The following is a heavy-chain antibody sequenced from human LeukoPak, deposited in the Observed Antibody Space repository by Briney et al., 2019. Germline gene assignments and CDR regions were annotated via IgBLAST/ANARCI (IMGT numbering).Heavy chain of an antibody. CDR2: IRSKANSYAT. J-gene: IGHJ6*03. Sequence: GGSLRLSCAASGFTFSGSAMHWVRQASGKGLEWVGRIRSKANSYATAYAASVKGRFTISRDDSKNTAYLQMNSLKTEDTAVSYCPRRNYYDSTGYYEVYYHYMDVSGKGNPVTASS. V-gene: IGHV3-73*01. CDR1: GFTFSGSA. D-gene: IGHD3-22*01. CDR3: PRRNYYDSTGYYEVYYHYMDV.